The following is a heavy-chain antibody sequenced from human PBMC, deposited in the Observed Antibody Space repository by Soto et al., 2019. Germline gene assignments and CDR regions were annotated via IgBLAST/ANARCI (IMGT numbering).Heavy chain of an antibody. CDR1: GYTFLTYD. D-gene: IGHD3-3*02. J-gene: IGHJ5*02. CDR3: ARDHFPWFDP. CDR2: ISTKNGHT. Sequence: ASVKVSCKASGYTFLTYDISWVRQAPGQGLEWMGWISTKNGHTYYSQNLQGRATMTTDTSTDTAYLELRNLRSDDTAVYFCARDHFPWFDPWGQGTLVTVYS. V-gene: IGHV1-18*01.